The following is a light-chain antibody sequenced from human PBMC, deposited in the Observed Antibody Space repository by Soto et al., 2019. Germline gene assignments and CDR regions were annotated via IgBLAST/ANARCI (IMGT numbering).Light chain of an antibody. J-gene: IGLJ1*01. CDR1: SSNIGGNA. CDR2: SIN. Sequence: QSVLTQPPSASGTPGQRVTISCSGSSSNIGGNAVNWYQQLPGTTPKLLIYSINQRPSGVPDRFSGSKSGTSASLAISGLQSEDEADYYCAAWDDSLSGYVFGTVTKVTVL. V-gene: IGLV1-44*01. CDR3: AAWDDSLSGYV.